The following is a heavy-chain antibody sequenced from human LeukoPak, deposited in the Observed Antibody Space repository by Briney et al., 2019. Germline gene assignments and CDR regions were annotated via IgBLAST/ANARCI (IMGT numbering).Heavy chain of an antibody. J-gene: IGHJ4*02. Sequence: GGSLRLSCAASGFTFSSYGMHWVRQAPGKGLEWVAFIRYDGSNKYYADSVKGRFTISIDNSKNTLYLQMNSLRAEDTAVYYCAKDRNYDSSGYPDYWGQGTLVTVSS. D-gene: IGHD3-22*01. CDR3: AKDRNYDSSGYPDY. CDR2: IRYDGSNK. V-gene: IGHV3-30*02. CDR1: GFTFSSYG.